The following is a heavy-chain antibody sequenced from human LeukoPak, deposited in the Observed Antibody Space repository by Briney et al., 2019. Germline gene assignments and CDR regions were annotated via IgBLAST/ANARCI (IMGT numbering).Heavy chain of an antibody. CDR2: INPNNGGT. J-gene: IGHJ5*01. V-gene: IGHV1-2*02. Sequence: ASVKVSCKASGYTFTCYYMHWVRQAPGQGLEWMGWINPNNGGTNYAQKFQGRVTMTRDTSTSTVYMELSSLISDDTAVYYCTRGVLPARFDSWGQGTLVTVTS. D-gene: IGHD2-2*01. CDR1: GYTFTCYY. CDR3: TRGVLPARFDS.